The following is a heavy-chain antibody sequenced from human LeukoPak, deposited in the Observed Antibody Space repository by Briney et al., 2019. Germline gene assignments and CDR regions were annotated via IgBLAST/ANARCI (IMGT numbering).Heavy chain of an antibody. CDR2: IIPIFGTA. D-gene: IGHD6-13*01. V-gene: IGHV1-69*13. CDR3: AREPRDSSSWYWFDP. Sequence: SVNVSCKASGGTFSSYAISWVRQAPGQGLEWMGGIIPIFGTANYAQKFQGRVTITADESTSTAYMELSSLRSEDTAVYYCAREPRDSSSWYWFDPWGQGTLVTVSS. CDR1: GGTFSSYA. J-gene: IGHJ5*02.